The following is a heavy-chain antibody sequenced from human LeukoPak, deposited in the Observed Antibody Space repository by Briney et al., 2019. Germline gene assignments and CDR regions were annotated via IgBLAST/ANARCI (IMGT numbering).Heavy chain of an antibody. D-gene: IGHD6-19*01. J-gene: IGHJ5*01. CDR3: AKVDGYNSGWYDS. CDR2: ISWNSGNI. V-gene: IGHV3-9*01. Sequence: GGSLRLSCAASGFTFDDYGMHWVRQPPGKGLEWVSGISWNSGNIGYADSVKGRFTISRDNAKNSLYLQMNSLRAEDTALYYCAKVDGYNSGWYDSWGQGTLVTVSS. CDR1: GFTFDDYG.